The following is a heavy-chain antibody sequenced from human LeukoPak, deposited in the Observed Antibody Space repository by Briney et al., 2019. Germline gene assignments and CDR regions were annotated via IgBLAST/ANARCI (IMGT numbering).Heavy chain of an antibody. V-gene: IGHV1-46*01. CDR3: ARDRGPIYDSSGTLDY. CDR2: INPSGGST. D-gene: IGHD3-22*01. J-gene: IGHJ4*02. CDR1: GYTFTSYD. Sequence: GASVKVSCKASGYTFTSYDINWVRQAPGQGLEWMGIINPSGGSTSYAQKFQGRVTMTRDTSTSTVYMELSSLRSEDTVVYYCARDRGPIYDSSGTLDYWGQGTLVTVSS.